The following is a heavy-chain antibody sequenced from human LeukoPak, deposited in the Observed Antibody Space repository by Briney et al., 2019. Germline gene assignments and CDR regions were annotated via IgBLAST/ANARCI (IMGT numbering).Heavy chain of an antibody. J-gene: IGHJ4*02. D-gene: IGHD6-13*01. CDR2: ISYGGSNN. Sequence: GRSLRLSRAASGFTFSNYGMHWVRQAPGKGLEWVTVISYGGSNNYYADSVKGRFTISRDNSKNTLYLHMNSLRVEDTAVYYCAKGRSSSWKHLFDYWGQGTLVTVSS. V-gene: IGHV3-30*18. CDR1: GFTFSNYG. CDR3: AKGRSSSWKHLFDY.